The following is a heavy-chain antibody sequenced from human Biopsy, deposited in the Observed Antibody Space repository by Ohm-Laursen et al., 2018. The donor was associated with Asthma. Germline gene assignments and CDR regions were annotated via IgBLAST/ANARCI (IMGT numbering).Heavy chain of an antibody. CDR2: IYYTGTT. CDR3: ARDFGGWYYFDN. V-gene: IGHV4-59*01. Sequence: GTLSLTCTVSGGSISGFYWSWIRQPPGKGLEWIGYIYYTGTTNYNPSLKSRVSVSVDTSKNQFSLKLTSVTAADTAVYYCARDFGGWYYFDNWGQGSLVTVSS. J-gene: IGHJ4*02. D-gene: IGHD3-3*01. CDR1: GGSISGFY.